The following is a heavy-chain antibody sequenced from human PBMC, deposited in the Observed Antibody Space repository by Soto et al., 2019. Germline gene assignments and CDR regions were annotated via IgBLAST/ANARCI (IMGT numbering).Heavy chain of an antibody. Sequence: GGSLRLSCTASGFTFSKAWVGWVRQAPGKGLEWVGRIMSKSDGGTTDYAAHVKDRFTISRDDSKSTLYLQMNSLKTEDTDFYYCDTDSGKSQYYFDYWGQGTLVTVYS. V-gene: IGHV3-15*01. CDR3: DTDSGKSQYYFDY. J-gene: IGHJ4*02. D-gene: IGHD1-26*01. CDR2: IMSKSDGGTT. CDR1: GFTFSKAW.